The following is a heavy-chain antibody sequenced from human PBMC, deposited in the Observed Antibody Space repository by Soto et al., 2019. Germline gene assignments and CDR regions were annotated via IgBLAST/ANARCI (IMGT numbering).Heavy chain of an antibody. J-gene: IGHJ4*02. V-gene: IGHV4-34*01. CDR3: AREGFDRSGYYHFDY. D-gene: IGHD3-22*01. Sequence: SETLSLTCAVYGGSFSGYYWSWIRQPPGKGLEWIGEINHSGSTNYNPSLKSRVTISVDTSKKQVSLKLSSVTTADTAVYYCAREGFDRSGYYHFDYWGQGTQVTVSS. CDR2: INHSGST. CDR1: GGSFSGYY.